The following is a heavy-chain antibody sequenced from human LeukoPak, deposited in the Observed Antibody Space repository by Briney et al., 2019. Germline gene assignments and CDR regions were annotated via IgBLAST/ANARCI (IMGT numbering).Heavy chain of an antibody. J-gene: IGHJ5*02. CDR1: GFTFSDYY. D-gene: IGHD5-18*01. CDR2: ISGGGGST. V-gene: IGHV3-23*01. CDR3: ARDGYSYGYPWFDP. Sequence: PSGGSLRLSCSASGFTFSDYYMSWIRQAPGKGLEWVSAISGGGGSTYYADSVKGRFTISRDNSKNTLYLQMNSLRAEDTAVYYCARDGYSYGYPWFDPWGQGTLVTVSS.